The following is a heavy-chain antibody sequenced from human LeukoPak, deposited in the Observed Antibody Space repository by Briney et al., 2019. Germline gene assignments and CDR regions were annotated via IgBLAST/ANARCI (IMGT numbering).Heavy chain of an antibody. CDR3: ARDEARVLDY. CDR1: GGSISSYY. V-gene: IGHV4-59*01. J-gene: IGHJ4*02. CDR2: IYYSGST. Sequence: SETLSLTCTVSGGSISSYYWSWIRQPPGKGLEWIGYIYYSGSTNYNPSLKSRVTISVDTSKNQFSLKLGSVTAADTAVYYCARDEARVLDYWGQGTLVTVSS.